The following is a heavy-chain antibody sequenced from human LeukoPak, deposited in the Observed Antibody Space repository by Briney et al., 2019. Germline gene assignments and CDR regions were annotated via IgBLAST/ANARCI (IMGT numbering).Heavy chain of an antibody. D-gene: IGHD4-23*01. CDR3: ARGRRTVVTPGYYYYYMDV. J-gene: IGHJ6*03. V-gene: IGHV1-8*03. CDR2: MNPNSGNT. Sequence: GASVKVSCKASGYTFTSYDINWVRQATGQGLEWMGWMNPNSGNTGYAQKFQGRATITRNTSISTAYMELSSLRSEDTAVYYCARGRRTVVTPGYYYYYMDVWGKGTTVTVSS. CDR1: GYTFTSYD.